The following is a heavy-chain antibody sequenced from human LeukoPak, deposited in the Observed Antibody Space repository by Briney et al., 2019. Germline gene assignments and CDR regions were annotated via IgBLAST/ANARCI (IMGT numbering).Heavy chain of an antibody. CDR1: GGSISSHY. V-gene: IGHV4-59*11. CDR2: IYYSGST. D-gene: IGHD2-2*01. J-gene: IGHJ4*02. CDR3: ARGVCSSTCCQRGPFDY. Sequence: SETLSLTCTVSGGSISSHYWSWIRQPPGKGLQWIGLIYYSGSTNYNPSLKSRVTISVVTSKNQFSLKLSSVTAADTAVYYCARGVCSSTCCQRGPFDYWGQGTLVTVS.